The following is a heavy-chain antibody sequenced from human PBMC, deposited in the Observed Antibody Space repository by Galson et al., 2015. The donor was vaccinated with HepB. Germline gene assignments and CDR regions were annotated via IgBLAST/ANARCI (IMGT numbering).Heavy chain of an antibody. V-gene: IGHV3-23*01. CDR3: AKKESSSPILFYMDV. J-gene: IGHJ6*03. Sequence: SLRLSCAASGFTFSTYGMTWVRQAPGKGLEWVSAIRASGADIYYADSVKGRFTISRDTSKNTLYLQMDSLRADDTAVYYCAKKESSSPILFYMDVWGKGTTVTVSS. CDR1: GFTFSTYG. CDR2: IRASGADI. D-gene: IGHD6-6*01.